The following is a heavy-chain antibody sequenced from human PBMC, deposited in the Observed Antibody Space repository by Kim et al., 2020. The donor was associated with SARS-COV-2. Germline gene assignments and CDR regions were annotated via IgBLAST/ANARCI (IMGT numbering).Heavy chain of an antibody. J-gene: IGHJ4*02. V-gene: IGHV1-8*01. CDR2: MNPNSGNT. Sequence: ASVKVSCKASGYTFTSYDINWVRQATGQGLEWMGWMNPNSGNTGYAQKFQGRVTMTRNTSISTAYMELSSLRSEDTAVYYCARVPRGDILTDYWGQETLVTVSS. CDR3: ARVPRGDILTDY. D-gene: IGHD3-9*01. CDR1: GYTFTSYD.